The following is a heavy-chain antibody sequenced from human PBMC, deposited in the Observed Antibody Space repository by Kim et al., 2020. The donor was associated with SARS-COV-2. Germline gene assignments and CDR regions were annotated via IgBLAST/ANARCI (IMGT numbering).Heavy chain of an antibody. CDR3: AREGGD. D-gene: IGHD3-16*01. CDR2: INPSGGST. J-gene: IGHJ4*02. V-gene: IGHV1-46*01. CDR1: GYTFTTYY. Sequence: ASVKVSCKASGYTFTTYYIYWVRQAPGQGLEWMGLINPSGGSTTYAHNFQGRVTMTRDTSTNTVYMELSSLTSEDTAVHYCAREGGDWGQGTLVTVS.